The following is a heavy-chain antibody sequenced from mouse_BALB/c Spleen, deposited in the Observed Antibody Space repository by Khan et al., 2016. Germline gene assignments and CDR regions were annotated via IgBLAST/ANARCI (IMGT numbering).Heavy chain of an antibody. CDR2: IDTYSGES. V-gene: IGHV9-1*02. J-gene: IGHJ4*01. D-gene: IGHD6-1*01. Sequence: QIQLVQSGPDLKKPGETVKISCKASGYAFTNYGMNWVKQAPGKGLEWMGWIDTYSGESTYADDFKGRFAFSLETSASTAYLQIISLKHEDMATXHCARRRQLDLYYAMDYWGQGTSVTVSA. CDR1: GYAFTNYG. CDR3: ARRRQLDLYYAMDY.